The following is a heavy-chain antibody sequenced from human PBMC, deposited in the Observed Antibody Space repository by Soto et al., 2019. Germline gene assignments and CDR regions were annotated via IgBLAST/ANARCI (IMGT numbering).Heavy chain of an antibody. D-gene: IGHD3-9*01. J-gene: IGHJ3*02. CDR3: ATRMLYDILTGYSYAFDI. Sequence: GASVKVSCKVSGYTLTELSMHWVRQAPGKGLEWMGGFDPEDGETIYAQKFQGRVTMTEDTSTDTAYMGLSSLRSEDTAVYYCATRMLYDILTGYSYAFDIWGQGTMVTVSS. CDR2: FDPEDGET. V-gene: IGHV1-24*01. CDR1: GYTLTELS.